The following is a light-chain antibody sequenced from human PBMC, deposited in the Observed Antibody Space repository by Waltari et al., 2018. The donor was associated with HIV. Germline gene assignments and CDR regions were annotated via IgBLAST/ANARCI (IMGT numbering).Light chain of an antibody. CDR1: KTVTRDY. J-gene: IGKJ2*01. CDR3: QQFDDWEYT. CDR2: GTS. Sequence: EVVLTQSPGALSLSPGENVSLSCRASKTVTRDYLAWYQQRRGQPPTLLLSGTSVRAPGVPGRFSGSGSGTVFTLTITRLEPEDFTTYLCQQFDDWEYTFGQGTQLDLK. V-gene: IGKV3-20*01.